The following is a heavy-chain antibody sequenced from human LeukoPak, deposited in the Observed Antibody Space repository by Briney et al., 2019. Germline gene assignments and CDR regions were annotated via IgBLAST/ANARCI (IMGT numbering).Heavy chain of an antibody. D-gene: IGHD6-6*01. Sequence: SETLSLTCAVYGGSFSGYYWSWIRQPPGKGLEWIGEINHSGSTNYNPSLKSRVTISVDTSKNQFSLKLSSVTAADTAAYYCARFKYSSSSYYYGMDVWGQGTTVTVSS. J-gene: IGHJ6*02. V-gene: IGHV4-34*01. CDR2: INHSGST. CDR3: ARFKYSSSSYYYGMDV. CDR1: GGSFSGYY.